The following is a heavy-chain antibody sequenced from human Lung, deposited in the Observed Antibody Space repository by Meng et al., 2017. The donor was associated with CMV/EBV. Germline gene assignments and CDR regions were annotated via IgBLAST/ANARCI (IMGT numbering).Heavy chain of an antibody. J-gene: IGHJ4*02. Sequence: GESLKISCAASGFTFSSYAMHWVRQAPGKGLEWVAVISYDGSNKYYADSVKGRFTISRDNSKNTLYLQMNSLRAEDTAVYYCARARQRDCSHYYFDYWGQGXLVTVSS. V-gene: IGHV3-30*04. CDR2: ISYDGSNK. D-gene: IGHD2-21*01. CDR1: GFTFSSYA. CDR3: ARARQRDCSHYYFDY.